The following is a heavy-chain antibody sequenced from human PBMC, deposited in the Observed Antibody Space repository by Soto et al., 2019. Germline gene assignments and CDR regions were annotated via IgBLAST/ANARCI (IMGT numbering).Heavy chain of an antibody. CDR1: GGSFSGYY. CDR3: ARDPDTAMVQGMDV. Sequence: SETLSLTCAVYGGSFSGYYWSWIRQPPGKGLEWIGEINHSGSTNYNPSLKSRVTISVDTSKNQFSLKLSSVTAADTAVYYCARDPDTAMVQGMDVWGKGTTVTVS. CDR2: INHSGST. V-gene: IGHV4-34*01. J-gene: IGHJ6*03. D-gene: IGHD5-18*01.